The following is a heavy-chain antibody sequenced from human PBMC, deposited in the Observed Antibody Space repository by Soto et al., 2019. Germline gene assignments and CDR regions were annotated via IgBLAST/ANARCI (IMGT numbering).Heavy chain of an antibody. CDR3: VILGTRWLESPFDY. D-gene: IGHD1-1*01. Sequence: QVQVVQSGAEVKKPGASVKVSCKVSGYTLNDLSIHWVRQAPGKGLEWMGGLDPEDGETIYAQKFQGRVTMTEDTTRDTAYMELSSLRSEDTAVDYCVILGTRWLESPFDYWGQGTLVTVSS. CDR1: GYTLNDLS. V-gene: IGHV1-24*01. J-gene: IGHJ4*02. CDR2: LDPEDGET.